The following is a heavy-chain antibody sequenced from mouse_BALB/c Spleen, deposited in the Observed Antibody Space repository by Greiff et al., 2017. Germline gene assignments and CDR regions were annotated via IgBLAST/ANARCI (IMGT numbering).Heavy chain of an antibody. D-gene: IGHD1-2*01. CDR3: ESLLRPFDY. CDR2: IDPANGNT. Sequence: VHVKQSGAELVKPGASVKLSCTASGFNIKDTYMHWVKQRPEQGLEWIGRIDPANGNTKYDPKFQGKATITADTSSNTAYLQLSSLTSEDTAVYYCESLLRPFDYWGQGTTLTVSS. CDR1: GFNIKDTY. J-gene: IGHJ2*01. V-gene: IGHV14-3*02.